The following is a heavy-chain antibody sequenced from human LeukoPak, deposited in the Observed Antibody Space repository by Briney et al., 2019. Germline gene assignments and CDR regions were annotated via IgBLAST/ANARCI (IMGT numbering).Heavy chain of an antibody. D-gene: IGHD5-18*01. CDR3: ARWATYSYGYYYNYGMDV. V-gene: IGHV3-21*01. CDR1: GFTFSTYT. J-gene: IGHJ6*02. CDR2: ISTSISYI. Sequence: GGSLRLSCAASGFTFSTYTMNWVRQAPGKGLEWVSSISTSISYIYYADSVKGRFTISRDNAKNSLYLQMNSLRAEDTAVCYCARWATYSYGYYYNYGMDVWGQGTTVTVSS.